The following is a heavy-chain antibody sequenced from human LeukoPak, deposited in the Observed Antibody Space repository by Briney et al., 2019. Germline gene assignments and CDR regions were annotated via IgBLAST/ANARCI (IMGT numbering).Heavy chain of an antibody. V-gene: IGHV1-8*01. CDR2: MNPNSGNT. CDR3: ARGRNAQVVVVITTVVFDY. D-gene: IGHD3-22*01. J-gene: IGHJ4*02. CDR1: GYTFTSYD. Sequence: ASVKVSCKASGYTFTSYDINWVRQATGQGLEWMGWMNPNSGNTGYAQKFQGRVTVTRNTSISTAYTELSSLRSEDTAVYYCARGRNAQVVVVITTVVFDYWGQGTLVTVSS.